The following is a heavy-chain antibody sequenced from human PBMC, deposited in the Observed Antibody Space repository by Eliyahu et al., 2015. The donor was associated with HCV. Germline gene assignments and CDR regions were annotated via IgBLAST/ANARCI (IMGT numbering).Heavy chain of an antibody. CDR2: INHSGRT. CDR1: GGSFSXFSTYY. D-gene: IGHD1-26*01. V-gene: IGHV4-34*01. J-gene: IGHJ3*02. CDR3: AALEWELLDTFDI. Sequence: QVQLQQWGAGLLKPSETLSLTCAVYGGSFSXFSTYYWSYIRQPPGKGLEWIGEINHSGRTNYNPSLKSRVTISLDTSKNQFSLRLSSVTAADTAVYYCAALEWELLDTFDIWGQGTMVTVSS.